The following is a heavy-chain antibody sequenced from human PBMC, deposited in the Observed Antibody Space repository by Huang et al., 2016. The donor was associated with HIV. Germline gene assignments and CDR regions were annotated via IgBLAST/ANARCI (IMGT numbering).Heavy chain of an antibody. CDR3: ASLFSVAGDY. D-gene: IGHD6-19*01. V-gene: IGHV4-34*01. Sequence: QVQLQQWGAGLLKPSETLSLTCAVYGGSFRCYYWTWIRQPPGKGLECSGEINHRGSTNYNPPLKSRVTISVDTSKNHFSLKLSSVTAADTAVYYCASLFSVAGDYWGQGTLVTVSS. J-gene: IGHJ4*02. CDR1: GGSFRCYY. CDR2: INHRGST.